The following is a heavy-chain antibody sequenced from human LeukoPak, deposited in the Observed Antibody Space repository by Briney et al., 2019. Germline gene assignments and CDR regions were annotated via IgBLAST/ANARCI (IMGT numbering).Heavy chain of an antibody. CDR3: AKDRDYSSSCLNY. V-gene: IGHV3-23*01. J-gene: IGHJ4*02. D-gene: IGHD6-13*01. CDR2: ISVSGGST. CDR1: GFTXSXFA. Sequence: GGSLRLSCAASGFTXSXFAXTWVXXAPGXXXXXVSXISVSGGSTYYADXVKGRFTISRDNSKHTLYLQMNSLRVEDTAVYYCAKDRDYSSSCLNYWGQGTLVTVSS.